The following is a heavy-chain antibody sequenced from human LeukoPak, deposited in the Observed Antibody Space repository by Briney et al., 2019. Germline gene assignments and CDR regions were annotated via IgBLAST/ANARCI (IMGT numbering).Heavy chain of an antibody. D-gene: IGHD3-22*01. J-gene: IGHJ4*02. CDR1: GGTFSSYA. CDR3: ARGPPYHYYDSSGYFPADY. Sequence: SVKVSCKASGGTFSSYAISWVRQAPGQGLEWMGGIIPIFGTADYAQKFQGRVTITADESTSTAYMELSSLRSEDTAVYYCARGPPYHYYDSSGYFPADYWGQGTLVTVSS. V-gene: IGHV1-69*13. CDR2: IIPIFGTA.